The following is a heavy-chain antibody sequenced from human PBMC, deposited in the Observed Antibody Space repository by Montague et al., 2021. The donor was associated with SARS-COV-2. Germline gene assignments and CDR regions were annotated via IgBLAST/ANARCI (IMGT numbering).Heavy chain of an antibody. CDR3: ARVGSSGWYAPGYFDY. CDR2: IHYSGTT. D-gene: IGHD6-19*01. CDR1: GGSISRSSYY. Sequence: SETLSLTCSVSGGSISRSSYYWDWIRQPPGKGLEWIGSIHYSGTTYYNPSLKGRVTISVDTSKHQFSLRLSSVTAADTAVYYCARVGSSGWYAPGYFDYWGQGTLVTVSS. J-gene: IGHJ4*02. V-gene: IGHV4-39*01.